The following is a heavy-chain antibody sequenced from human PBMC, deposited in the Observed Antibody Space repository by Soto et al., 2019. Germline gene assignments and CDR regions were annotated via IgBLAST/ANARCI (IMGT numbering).Heavy chain of an antibody. Sequence: GGSLRLSCAASGFTFSDSYMSWIRQAPGKGLEWFSLISSSGNIIYQADSVKGRFTISRDNAKNSLYLQMNSLRAEDTAVYYCARDLGYYDSSGYFDYWGQGTLVTVSS. CDR3: ARDLGYYDSSGYFDY. J-gene: IGHJ4*02. CDR2: ISSSGNII. V-gene: IGHV3-11*01. D-gene: IGHD3-22*01. CDR1: GFTFSDSY.